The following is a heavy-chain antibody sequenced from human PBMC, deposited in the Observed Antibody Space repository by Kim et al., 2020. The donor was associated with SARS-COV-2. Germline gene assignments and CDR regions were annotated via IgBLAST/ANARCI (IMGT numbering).Heavy chain of an antibody. J-gene: IGHJ3*02. CDR2: ISAYNGNT. V-gene: IGHV1-18*04. CDR3: ARDRRLYGDAAGAFDI. D-gene: IGHD4-17*01. CDR1: GYTFTSYG. Sequence: ASVKVSCKASGYTFTSYGISWVRQAPGQGLEWMGWISAYNGNTNYAQKLQGRVTMTTDTSTSTAYMELRSLRSDDTAVYYCARDRRLYGDAAGAFDIWGQGTMVNVSS.